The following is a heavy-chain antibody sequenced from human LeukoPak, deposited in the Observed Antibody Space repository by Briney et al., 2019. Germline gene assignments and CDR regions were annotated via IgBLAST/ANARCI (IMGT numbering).Heavy chain of an antibody. CDR1: GGSISDYH. CDR2: NGNS. D-gene: IGHD7-27*01. V-gene: IGHV4-59*01. J-gene: IGHJ4*02. Sequence: SETLSLTCTVSGGSISDYHWSWIRLPPGKGLEWIGYNGNSNYNPSLKSRVTISLDTSKNQFSLKLTSVTAADTAIYYCARDHWGSLDYWGQGALVTVSS. CDR3: ARDHWGSLDY.